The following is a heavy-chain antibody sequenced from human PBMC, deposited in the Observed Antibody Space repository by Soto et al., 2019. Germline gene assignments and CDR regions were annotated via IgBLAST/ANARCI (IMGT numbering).Heavy chain of an antibody. CDR3: AGVRSGGGHDLGYFDY. CDR2: IIPIVGIV. D-gene: IGHD5-12*01. Sequence: QVQLVQSGAEVKKPGSSVKVSCKASGGTFNSYTISWLRQAPGQGPEWMGRIIPIVGIVNYAQKFQGRVTITADKSTSTGYMELSSLSSEDPAVYYCAGVRSGGGHDLGYFDYWGQGSLVTVSS. V-gene: IGHV1-69*02. J-gene: IGHJ4*02. CDR1: GGTFNSYT.